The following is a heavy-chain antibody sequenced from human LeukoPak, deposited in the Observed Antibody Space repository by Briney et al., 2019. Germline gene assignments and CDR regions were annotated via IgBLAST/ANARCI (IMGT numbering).Heavy chain of an antibody. J-gene: IGHJ3*02. CDR1: GGSISSHY. V-gene: IGHV4-59*11. CDR2: IYYSGST. D-gene: IGHD2-21*02. Sequence: SETLSLTCTVSGGSISSHYWSWIRQPPGKGLEWIGYIYYSGSTNYNPSLKSRVTISVDTSKNQFPLKLSSVTAADTAVYYCATGPYCGGDCTVGAFDIWGQGTMVTVSS. CDR3: ATGPYCGGDCTVGAFDI.